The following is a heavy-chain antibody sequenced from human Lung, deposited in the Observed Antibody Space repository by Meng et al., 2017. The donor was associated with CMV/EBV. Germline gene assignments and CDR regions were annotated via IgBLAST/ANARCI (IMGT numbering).Heavy chain of an antibody. CDR1: GDSISSSSHY. J-gene: IGHJ4*02. Sequence: ADTLSLXCTVPGDSISSSSHYWGWTRQPPGKGLEWIGSIYYNGNTYYNPSLKSRVSISVDTSKNQFSLNLSSVTAADTAVYYCARHLSPYSDSSGYYFDSWGQGXMVTVSS. D-gene: IGHD3-22*01. CDR2: IYYNGNT. CDR3: ARHLSPYSDSSGYYFDS. V-gene: IGHV4-39*01.